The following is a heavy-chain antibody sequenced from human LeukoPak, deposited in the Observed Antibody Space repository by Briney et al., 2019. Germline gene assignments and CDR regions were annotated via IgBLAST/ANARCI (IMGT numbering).Heavy chain of an antibody. V-gene: IGHV3-21*01. J-gene: IGHJ4*02. CDR1: GFTFSSYG. CDR2: ISRSSIYK. CDR3: ARALYDSSGYYSHFDY. D-gene: IGHD3-22*01. Sequence: GGSLRLSCAASGFTFSSYGMNWVRQAPGKGLEWVSCISRSSIYKYYADSVKGRFTISRDNAKNSLYLQMNSLRADDTAVYYCARALYDSSGYYSHFDYWGQGTLVTVSS.